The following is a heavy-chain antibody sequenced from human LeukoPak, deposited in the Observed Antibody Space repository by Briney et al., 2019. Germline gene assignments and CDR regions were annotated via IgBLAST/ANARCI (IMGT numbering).Heavy chain of an antibody. V-gene: IGHV3-33*08. CDR2: IWYDGSNK. Sequence: PGRSLRLSCASSGFTFSSYGMHWVRQAPGKGLEWVAVIWYDGSNKYYADSVKGRFTISRDNSKNTLYLQMNSLRAEDTAVYYCARDRIAYCGGDCYPVDAFDIWGQGTMVTVSS. J-gene: IGHJ3*02. CDR1: GFTFSSYG. CDR3: ARDRIAYCGGDCYPVDAFDI. D-gene: IGHD2-21*02.